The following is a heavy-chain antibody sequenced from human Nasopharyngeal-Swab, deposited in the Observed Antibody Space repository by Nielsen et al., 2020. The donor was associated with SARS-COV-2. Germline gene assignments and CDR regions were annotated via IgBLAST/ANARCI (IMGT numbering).Heavy chain of an antibody. CDR3: AGLLRQQPHHQFDP. D-gene: IGHD6-13*01. CDR2: IYYSGST. Sequence: PVKGLEWIGYIYYSGSTNYNPSLKSRVTISVDTSKNQFSLKLSSVTAADTAVYYCAGLLRQQPHHQFDPWGQGTLVTVSS. J-gene: IGHJ5*02. V-gene: IGHV4-59*01.